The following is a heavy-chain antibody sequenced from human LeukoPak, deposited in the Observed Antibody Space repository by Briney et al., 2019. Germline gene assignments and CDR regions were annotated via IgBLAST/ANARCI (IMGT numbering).Heavy chain of an antibody. D-gene: IGHD3-22*01. V-gene: IGHV3-21*01. J-gene: IGHJ5*01. CDR2: ISGSSSYI. Sequence: PGGSLRLSXAASGFTFSSYSMNWVRQAPGKGLEWVSSISGSSSYIYYADSVKGRFTISRDNAKNSLYLQMNSLRAEDTAVYYCRGDSSGYSDSWGQGTLVTVPS. CDR3: RGDSSGYSDS. CDR1: GFTFSSYS.